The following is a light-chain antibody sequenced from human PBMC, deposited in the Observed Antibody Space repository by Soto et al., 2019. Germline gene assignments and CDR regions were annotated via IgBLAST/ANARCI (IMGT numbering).Light chain of an antibody. CDR1: QSVSSD. CDR3: QQYNKWPPLT. J-gene: IGKJ4*01. CDR2: DAS. Sequence: EIVMTQSPATLSVSPGERATLSCRASQSVSSDLAWYQQKPGQAPRLLIYDASTRATGIPVRFGGSGSGTEFTLTISSLQSEDFALYYCQQYNKWPPLTFGGGTKVEI. V-gene: IGKV3-15*01.